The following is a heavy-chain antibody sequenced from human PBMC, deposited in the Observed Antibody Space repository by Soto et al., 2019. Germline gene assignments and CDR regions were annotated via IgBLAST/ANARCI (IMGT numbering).Heavy chain of an antibody. J-gene: IGHJ4*02. D-gene: IGHD1-26*01. CDR2: IIPIFGTA. Sequence: SVKVSCKASGGNFSSYAISWVRQAPGQVLEWMGGIIPIFGTANYAQKFQGRVTITADESTSTAYMELSSLRSEDTAVYYCAREGRGSYYNYWGQGTLVTVSS. CDR3: AREGRGSYYNY. CDR1: GGNFSSYA. V-gene: IGHV1-69*13.